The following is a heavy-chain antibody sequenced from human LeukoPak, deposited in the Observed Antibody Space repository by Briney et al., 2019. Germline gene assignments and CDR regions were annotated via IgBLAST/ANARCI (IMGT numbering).Heavy chain of an antibody. J-gene: IGHJ4*02. CDR2: IKSKSDAGTT. Sequence: GGSLKLSCAASGFTFSNAWMTWVRQAPGKGLEWVGRIKSKSDAGTTDYAAPVKGRFTISRDDSKNTLYLQMNSLKIEDTAVYYCTRGHYVWGSSCDYWGQGTLVTVSS. V-gene: IGHV3-15*01. CDR3: TRGHYVWGSSCDY. D-gene: IGHD3-16*01. CDR1: GFTFSNAW.